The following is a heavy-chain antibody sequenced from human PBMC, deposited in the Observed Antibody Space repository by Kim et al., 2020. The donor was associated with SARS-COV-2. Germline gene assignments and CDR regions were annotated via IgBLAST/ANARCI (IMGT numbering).Heavy chain of an antibody. D-gene: IGHD1-26*01. CDR3: ATVGDGYTQTFEY. V-gene: IGHV5-51*01. CDR2: IYPGDSDT. Sequence: GESLKISCKGSGYSFASQWIGWVRQIPGKGLEWMGIIYPGDSDTRYSPSVQDHVNMSADKSISTAYLQWSGLKASDTAMYYCATVGDGYTQTFEYWGQGTLVTVSS. J-gene: IGHJ4*02. CDR1: GYSFASQW.